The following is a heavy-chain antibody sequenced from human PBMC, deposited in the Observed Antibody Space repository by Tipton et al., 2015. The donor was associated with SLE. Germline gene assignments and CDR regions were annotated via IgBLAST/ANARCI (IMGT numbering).Heavy chain of an antibody. Sequence: QSGPEVKKPGASGKVSCKASGYTFTSYDINWVRQATGQGLEWMGWMNPNSGNTGYAQKFQGRVTMTRNTSISTAYMELSSLRSEDTAVYYCARESASGSLRAFDIWGQGTMVTVSS. CDR3: ARESASGSLRAFDI. CDR1: GYTFTSYD. V-gene: IGHV1-8*01. J-gene: IGHJ3*02. D-gene: IGHD3-10*01. CDR2: MNPNSGNT.